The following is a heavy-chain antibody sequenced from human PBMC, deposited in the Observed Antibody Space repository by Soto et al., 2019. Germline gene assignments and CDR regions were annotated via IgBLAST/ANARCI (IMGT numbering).Heavy chain of an antibody. D-gene: IGHD2-15*01. V-gene: IGHV1-18*01. CDR3: AREGYCSSGSCALYYHDYFGMDV. Sequence: QVRLVQSGAEVKKPGASVKVSCKASGYTFTRYGISWVRQAPGQGLEWMGWISTYNDNTNYAQKFQGRVTMTTDTSTITAYMEPRSLTSDDTAVYYCAREGYCSSGSCALYYHDYFGMDVWGQGTTVTVS. J-gene: IGHJ6*02. CDR2: ISTYNDNT. CDR1: GYTFTRYG.